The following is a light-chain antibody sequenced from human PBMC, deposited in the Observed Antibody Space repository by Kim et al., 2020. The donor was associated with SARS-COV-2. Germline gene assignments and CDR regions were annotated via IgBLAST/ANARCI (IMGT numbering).Light chain of an antibody. CDR2: GAS. CDR1: QSVSSN. J-gene: IGKJ1*01. CDR3: QQYNNWPET. V-gene: IGKV3-15*01. Sequence: VMTQSPATLSVSRGERATLSCRASQSVSSNLAWYQQKPGQAPRLLIYGASTRATGIPARFSGSGSGTEFTLTISRLQSEDFAVYYCQQYNNWPETFGQGTKVDIK.